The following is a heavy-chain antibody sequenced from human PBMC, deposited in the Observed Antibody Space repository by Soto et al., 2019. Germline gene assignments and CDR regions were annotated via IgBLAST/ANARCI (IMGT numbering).Heavy chain of an antibody. CDR3: TTDQDSGSYYFDY. CDR2: IKSKTDGGTT. D-gene: IGHD1-26*01. J-gene: IGHJ4*02. CDR1: GFTFSNAW. V-gene: IGHV3-15*07. Sequence: EVQLVESGGGLVKPGGSLRLSCAASGFTFSNAWMNWVRQAPGKGLEWVGRIKSKTDGGTTDYAAPVKGRFTISRDDSKNTLYLQMNSLKTEDTAVSYCTTDQDSGSYYFDYWGQGTLVTVSS.